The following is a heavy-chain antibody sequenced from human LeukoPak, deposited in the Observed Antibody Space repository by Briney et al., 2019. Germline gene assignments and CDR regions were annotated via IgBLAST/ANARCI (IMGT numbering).Heavy chain of an antibody. CDR3: ARQPRILYSNPFDY. J-gene: IGHJ4*02. Sequence: SETLSLTCTVSGGSISSSSYYWGWIRQPPGKGLEWIGSIYYSGSTYYNPSPKSRVTISVDTSKNQFSPKLSSVTAADTAVYYCARQPRILYSNPFDYWGQGTLVTVSS. CDR2: IYYSGST. D-gene: IGHD4-11*01. V-gene: IGHV4-39*01. CDR1: GGSISSSSYY.